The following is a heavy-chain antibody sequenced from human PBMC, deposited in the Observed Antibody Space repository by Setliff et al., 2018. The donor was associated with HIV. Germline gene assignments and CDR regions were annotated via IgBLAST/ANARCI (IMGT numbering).Heavy chain of an antibody. Sequence: PSSPLSLPGRVSGDSMSSGSYFWGWIRQTPGKGLEWIGNIYFTGSSDNNPSLKSRVTLSVDTSKHQFSLKLSSVTAADTAVYYCARVQMAYAAFDVWGQGTMVTVSS. CDR1: GDSMSSGSYF. CDR2: IYFTGSS. J-gene: IGHJ3*01. V-gene: IGHV4-39*07. CDR3: ARVQMAYAAFDV. D-gene: IGHD4-17*01.